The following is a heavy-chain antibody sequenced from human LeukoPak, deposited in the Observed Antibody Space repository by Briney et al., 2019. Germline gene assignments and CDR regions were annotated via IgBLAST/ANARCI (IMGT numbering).Heavy chain of an antibody. CDR1: GGTFSSYA. J-gene: IGHJ6*02. CDR3: ARASDLLRVVKSNYYYGMDV. CDR2: VIPIFGTA. D-gene: IGHD2-15*01. Sequence: SVKVSCKASGGTFSSYAISWVRQAPGQGLEWMGGVIPIFGTANYAQKFQGRVTITADESTSTAYMELSSLRSEDTAVYYCARASDLLRVVKSNYYYGMDVWGQGTTVTVSS. V-gene: IGHV1-69*13.